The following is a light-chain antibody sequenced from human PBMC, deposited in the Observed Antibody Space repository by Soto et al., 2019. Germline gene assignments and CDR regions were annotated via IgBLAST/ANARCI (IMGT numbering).Light chain of an antibody. CDR2: VAS. V-gene: IGKV1-9*01. Sequence: DIQLTRSPSFLSASVGDRVTITCRASQGISSYLAWYQQKPGKAPNLLIYVASTLQSGVPSRFSGSGSGTEFTLTISSLQPEDFATYYCQQLNSYPLTFGGGTKVEIK. CDR3: QQLNSYPLT. CDR1: QGISSY. J-gene: IGKJ4*01.